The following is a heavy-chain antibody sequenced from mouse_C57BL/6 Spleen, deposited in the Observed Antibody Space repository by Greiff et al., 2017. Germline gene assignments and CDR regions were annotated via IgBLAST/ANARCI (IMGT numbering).Heavy chain of an antibody. CDR1: GYTFTSYW. CDR3: ARGIYHYAMDY. J-gene: IGHJ4*01. V-gene: IGHV1-55*01. CDR2: IYPGSGST. Sequence: QVQLQQPGAELVKPGASVKMSCKASGYTFTSYWITWVKQRPGQGLEWIGDIYPGSGSTNYNEKFKSKDTLTVDTSSSTAYMQLSSLTSEDSAVYYCARGIYHYAMDYWGQGTSVTVSS.